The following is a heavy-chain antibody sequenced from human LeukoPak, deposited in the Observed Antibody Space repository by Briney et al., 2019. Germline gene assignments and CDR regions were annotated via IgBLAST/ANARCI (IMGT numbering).Heavy chain of an antibody. J-gene: IGHJ6*03. CDR2: VRYDGSNK. D-gene: IGHD3-9*01. CDR1: GFTFSIYG. CDR3: ARVYYDILDYMDV. V-gene: IGHV3-30*02. Sequence: GGSLSLSCAASGFTFSIYGMHWVRKAPAKGLAWVAFVRYDGSNKYYADSVKGRFTISRDNSKNTLYLQMNSLGAEDTAVYYRARVYYDILDYMDVWGKGTTVTVSS.